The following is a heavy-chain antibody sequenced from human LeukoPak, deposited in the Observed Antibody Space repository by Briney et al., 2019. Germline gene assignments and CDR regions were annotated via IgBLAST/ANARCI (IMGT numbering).Heavy chain of an antibody. Sequence: GGSLRLSCAASGFTFSSYWMHWVRQAPGRRLMWVSRINGDGSTTNYADSVKGRFTISRDNAKNTLYLQMSSLRAEDTAMYYCVPEEKYSSGWFYIDSWGLGTLVTVSS. V-gene: IGHV3-74*01. CDR1: GFTFSSYW. J-gene: IGHJ4*02. D-gene: IGHD6-19*01. CDR3: VPEEKYSSGWFYIDS. CDR2: INGDGSTT.